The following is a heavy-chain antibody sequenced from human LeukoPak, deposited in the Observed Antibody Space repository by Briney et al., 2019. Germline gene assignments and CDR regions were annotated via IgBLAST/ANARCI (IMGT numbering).Heavy chain of an antibody. CDR2: ISGSGGGT. V-gene: IGHV3-23*01. D-gene: IGHD3-22*01. CDR3: AKRGVVIRVILVGFHKEAYYFDS. CDR1: GISLSNYG. J-gene: IGHJ4*02. Sequence: GGSLRLSCAVSGISLSNYGMSWVRQAPGKGLEWVAGISGSGGGTNYADSVKGRFTISRDNPKNALYLQMNRLRAEDTAVYFCAKRGVVIRVILVGFHKEAYYFDSWGQGALVTVSS.